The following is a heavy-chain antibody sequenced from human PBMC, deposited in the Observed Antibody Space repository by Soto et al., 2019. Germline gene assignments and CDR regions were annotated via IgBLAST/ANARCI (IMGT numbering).Heavy chain of an antibody. CDR3: AHLRGGSGNYSFDY. CDR1: GFSLSTNVVC. J-gene: IGHJ4*02. V-gene: IGHV2-5*02. Sequence: SGPTLVNPTQTLTLTCSFSGFSLSTNVVCVGWIRQPPGKALQWLALLYWDDDKRYRPSLERRLSITKDTSKKQVVLTMTNMDPVDTATYYCAHLRGGSGNYSFDYRGQGTPVTVYS. CDR2: LYWDDDK. D-gene: IGHD3-10*01.